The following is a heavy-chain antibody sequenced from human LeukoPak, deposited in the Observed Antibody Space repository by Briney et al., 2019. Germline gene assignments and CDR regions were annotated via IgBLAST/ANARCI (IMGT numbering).Heavy chain of an antibody. CDR1: GFTFGSFA. CDR2: IFGSGGSP. D-gene: IGHD5-18*01. V-gene: IGHV3-23*01. Sequence: PGGSLRLSCEAPGFTFGSFAMYWVRQAPGKGLEWIAGIFGSGGSPHYADSVKGRFTISRDNFQNTVYLQINSLRAEDTAVYYCGKTTAGYSSGQKPAWPVDYWGPGTLVTVSS. J-gene: IGHJ4*02. CDR3: GKTTAGYSSGQKPAWPVDY.